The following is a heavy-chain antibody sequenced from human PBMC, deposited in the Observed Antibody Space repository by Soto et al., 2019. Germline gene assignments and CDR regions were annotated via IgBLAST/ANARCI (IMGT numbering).Heavy chain of an antibody. CDR3: AIRAYSSYDY. Sequence: QVQLQESGPGLVKPSETLSLTCTVSGGSVSSGSYYWSWIRQPPGQGLEWIGYIYYSGSTNYNPSLKSRVTISVDTSKTQFSLKLSSVTAADTAVYYGAIRAYSSYDYWGQGTLVTVSS. D-gene: IGHD6-6*01. J-gene: IGHJ4*02. V-gene: IGHV4-61*01. CDR2: IYYSGST. CDR1: GGSVSSGSYY.